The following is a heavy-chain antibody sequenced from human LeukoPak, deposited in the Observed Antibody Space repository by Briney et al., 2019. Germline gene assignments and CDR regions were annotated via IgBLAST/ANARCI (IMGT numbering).Heavy chain of an antibody. CDR3: AGGGGSTVGYGSGKTFDY. D-gene: IGHD3-10*01. CDR2: IYTSGST. V-gene: IGHV4-4*09. J-gene: IGHJ4*02. CDR1: GGSISSYY. Sequence: SETLSLTCTVSGGSISSYYWGWIRQPPGKGLEWIGYIYTSGSTNYNPSLKSRVTISVDTSKNQFSLKLSSVTAADTAVYYCAGGGGSTVGYGSGKTFDYWGQGTLVTVSS.